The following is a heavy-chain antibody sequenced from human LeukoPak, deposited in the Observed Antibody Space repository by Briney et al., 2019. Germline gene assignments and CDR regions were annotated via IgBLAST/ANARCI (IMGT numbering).Heavy chain of an antibody. CDR3: ARGLIVARVDYYYMDV. J-gene: IGHJ6*03. D-gene: IGHD3-22*01. CDR1: GGSISSYS. Sequence: SETLSLTCTVSGGSISSYSWSWIRQPLGKGLEWIGYIYYSGSTNYIPSLKSRVTISVDTSKNQFSLKLSSVTAADTAVYHCARGLIVARVDYYYMDVWGKGTTVTVSS. CDR2: IYYSGST. V-gene: IGHV4-59*01.